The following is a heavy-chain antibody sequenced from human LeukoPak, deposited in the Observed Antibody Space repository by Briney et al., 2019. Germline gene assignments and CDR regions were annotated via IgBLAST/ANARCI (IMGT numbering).Heavy chain of an antibody. J-gene: IGHJ4*02. CDR2: IYYSGST. Sequence: SETLSLTCTVSGGSISNFYWSWIRQPPGKGLEWIGYIYYSGSTNYNPSLKSRVTISVDTSKNQFSLKLSSVTAADTAVYYCASIDQVETTMGGYYFDYWGQGTLVTVSS. D-gene: IGHD5-18*01. V-gene: IGHV4-59*01. CDR3: ASIDQVETTMGGYYFDY. CDR1: GGSISNFY.